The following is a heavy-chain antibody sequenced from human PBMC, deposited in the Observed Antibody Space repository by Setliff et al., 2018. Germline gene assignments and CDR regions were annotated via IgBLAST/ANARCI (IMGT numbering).Heavy chain of an antibody. CDR1: GYTLTELS. D-gene: IGHD4-4*01. J-gene: IGHJ4*02. V-gene: IGHV1-24*01. CDR3: ARDPRDVYRRGGDC. Sequence: ASVKVSCKVSGYTLTELSRHWVRQAPGKGLEWMGGFDPEDGETIYAQKFQGRVTMTEDTSTDTAYMELSSLTSEDTAMYYCARDPRDVYRRGGDCWGPGTLVTVSS. CDR2: FDPEDGET.